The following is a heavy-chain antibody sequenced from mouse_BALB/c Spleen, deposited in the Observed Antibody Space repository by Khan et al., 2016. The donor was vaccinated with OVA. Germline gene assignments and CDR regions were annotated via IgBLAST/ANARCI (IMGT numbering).Heavy chain of an antibody. Sequence: EVKLLESGPELVKPGASVRMSCKASGYTFTGYVMHWVKQKPGQGLEWIGYINPYNDATKYNEDFKGKATLTSDKSSSTAYMELSSLTSEDSAVYYCARGNWESYYFDYWGQGTTLTVSS. CDR2: INPYNDAT. CDR1: GYTFTGYV. D-gene: IGHD4-1*01. J-gene: IGHJ2*01. V-gene: IGHV1S136*01. CDR3: ARGNWESYYFDY.